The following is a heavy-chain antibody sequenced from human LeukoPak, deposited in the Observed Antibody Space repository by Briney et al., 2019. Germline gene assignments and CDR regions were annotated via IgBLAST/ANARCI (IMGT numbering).Heavy chain of an antibody. CDR1: GGSFSGYY. V-gene: IGHV4-34*01. CDR3: ARGHYDFWSGYQTGWFDP. CDR2: INHSGST. D-gene: IGHD3-3*01. J-gene: IGHJ5*02. Sequence: WETLSLTCAVYGGSFSGYYWSWIRQPPGKGLEWIGEINHSGSTNYNPSLKSRVTISVDTSKNQFSLKLSSVTAADTAVYYCARGHYDFWSGYQTGWFDPWGQGTLVTVSS.